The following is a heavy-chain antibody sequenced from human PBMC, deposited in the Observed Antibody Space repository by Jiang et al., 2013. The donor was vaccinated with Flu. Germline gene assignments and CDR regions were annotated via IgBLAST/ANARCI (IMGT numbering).Heavy chain of an antibody. J-gene: IGHJ4*02. CDR1: GFTFSSYA. CDR3: ARDPDTYLGYGIDY. V-gene: IGHV3-30*04. D-gene: IGHD7-27*01. Sequence: QLVESGGGVVQPGRSLRLSCAASGFTFSSYAMHWVRQAPGKGLEWVAVISYDGSNKYYADSVKGRFTISRDNSKNTLYLQMNSLRAEDTAVYYCARDPDTYLGYGIDYWGQGTLVTVSS. CDR2: ISYDGSNK.